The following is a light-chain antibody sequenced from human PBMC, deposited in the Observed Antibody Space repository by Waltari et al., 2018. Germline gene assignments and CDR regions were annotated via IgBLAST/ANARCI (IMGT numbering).Light chain of an antibody. CDR2: GES. Sequence: EIVLTQSPGTLSLSPGERATLSCRASQSVRGSLAWYQQKAGQAPRLLIYGESSRATGIPERFSGSGSGTDFSLTISRLEPEDFAVYYCQHYVRLPATFGQGTKVEIK. J-gene: IGKJ1*01. V-gene: IGKV3-20*01. CDR1: QSVRGS. CDR3: QHYVRLPAT.